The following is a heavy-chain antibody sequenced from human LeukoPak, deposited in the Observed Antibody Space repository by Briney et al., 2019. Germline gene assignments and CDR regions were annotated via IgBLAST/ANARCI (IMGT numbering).Heavy chain of an antibody. V-gene: IGHV1-69*05. J-gene: IGHJ1*01. CDR2: VIPIYGTA. D-gene: IGHD2-15*01. CDR1: GGPFNTYT. CDR3: ARGVVAVPEGSEYFQH. Sequence: SVKVSCKASGGPFNTYTLNWVRQAPGQGFEWMGRVIPIYGTANYAQKFRGRITITTDESTSTAYMELSSLRSDDTAVYYCARGVVAVPEGSEYFQHWGQGTLLTVSS.